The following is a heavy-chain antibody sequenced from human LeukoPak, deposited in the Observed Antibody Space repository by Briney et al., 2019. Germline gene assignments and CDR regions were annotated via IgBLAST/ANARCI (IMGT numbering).Heavy chain of an antibody. D-gene: IGHD3-10*01. Sequence: GGSLRLSCEASTFIFSASSMHWVRQAPGKGLEWVSYISSSGSTIYYADSVKGRFTISRDNAKNSLYLQVNSLRAEDTAVYYCAREPYYYGSGSYYPPPDYYYYMDVWGKGTTVTVSS. V-gene: IGHV3-48*04. CDR3: AREPYYYGSGSYYPPPDYYYYMDV. CDR1: TFIFSASS. CDR2: ISSSGSTI. J-gene: IGHJ6*03.